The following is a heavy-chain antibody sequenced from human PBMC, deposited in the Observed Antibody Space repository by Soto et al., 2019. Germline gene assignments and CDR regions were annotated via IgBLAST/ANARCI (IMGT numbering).Heavy chain of an antibody. CDR3: AREYYDSSGYYHDAFDI. Sequence: LEWVANIKQDGSEKYYVDSVKGRFTISRDNAKNSLYLQMNSLRAEDTAVYYCAREYYDSSGYYHDAFDIWGQGTMVTVSS. J-gene: IGHJ3*02. V-gene: IGHV3-7*01. D-gene: IGHD3-22*01. CDR2: IKQDGSEK.